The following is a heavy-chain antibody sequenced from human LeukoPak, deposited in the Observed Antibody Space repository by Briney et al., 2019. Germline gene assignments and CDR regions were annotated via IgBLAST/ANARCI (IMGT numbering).Heavy chain of an antibody. Sequence: GASVTVSCKASGYTFTAYYLNWVRQAPGQGLEWMGWIDPKTGGTKIAQKFQGRVTMTRDTSMSTVYMELYSLRSDDTAVYSCARDPATSYYLDSWGQGILVTVSS. CDR3: ARDPATSYYLDS. CDR1: GYTFTAYY. V-gene: IGHV1-2*02. J-gene: IGHJ4*02. CDR2: IDPKTGGT.